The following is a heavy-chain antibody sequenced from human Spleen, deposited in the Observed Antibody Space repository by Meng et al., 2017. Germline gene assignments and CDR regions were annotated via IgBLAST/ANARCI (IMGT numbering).Heavy chain of an antibody. D-gene: IGHD3-10*01. CDR2: ISSSGSTI. CDR1: GFTFSDYY. J-gene: IGHJ4*02. Sequence: GESLKISCAASGFTFSDYYMSWIRQAPGKGLEWISYISSSGSTIYYADSVKGRFTISRDSAKNSLYLQMNSLRAEDTAVYYCARDRSSRLLWFGELLFDYWGQGTLVTVSS. V-gene: IGHV3-11*04. CDR3: ARDRSSRLLWFGELLFDY.